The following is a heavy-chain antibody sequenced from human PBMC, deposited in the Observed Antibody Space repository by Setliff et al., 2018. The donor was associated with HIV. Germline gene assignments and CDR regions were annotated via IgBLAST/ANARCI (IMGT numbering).Heavy chain of an antibody. J-gene: IGHJ4*02. CDR3: ARLRGYDYDYEGHYFDY. CDR2: IYHDGTT. CDR1: GGSINTSSYY. Sequence: PSETLSLTCSVSGGSINTSSYYWAWVRQPPGNELEWIGSIYHDGTTHYRSSLRSRAAISIDTSKSQISLKVRSVTAADTAVYYCARLRGYDYDYEGHYFDYWGQGSLVTVSS. D-gene: IGHD3-22*01. V-gene: IGHV4-39*07.